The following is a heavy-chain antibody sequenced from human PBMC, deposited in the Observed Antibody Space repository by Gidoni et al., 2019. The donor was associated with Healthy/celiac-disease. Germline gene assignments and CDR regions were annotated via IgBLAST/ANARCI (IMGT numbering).Heavy chain of an antibody. D-gene: IGHD2-2*01. CDR1: GFTFRSFG. J-gene: IGHJ4*02. CDR3: AKGLHRYCSSTSCYGTDY. CDR2: ISYDGSNK. V-gene: IGHV3-30*18. Sequence: QVQLVESGGGVVQPGRSLRLSCAASGFTFRSFGMHWVRQAPGKGLEWVAVISYDGSNKYYADAVKGRFTISRDNSKNTLYLQMNSLRAEDTAVYYCAKGLHRYCSSTSCYGTDYWGQGTLVTVSS.